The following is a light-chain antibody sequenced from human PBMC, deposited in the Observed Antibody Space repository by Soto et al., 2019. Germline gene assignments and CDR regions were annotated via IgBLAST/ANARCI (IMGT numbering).Light chain of an antibody. CDR2: DAS. CDR3: QHYDRYSGT. CDR1: QRISTW. V-gene: IGKV1-5*01. Sequence: DIQMTQSPSTLSASVGDRVTITCRASQRISTWLAGYQQKPGKVPKLLISDASTLDSGVPSRFRGSGFGTEFPLTINSLQPDYFATYYCQHYDRYSGTFGQGTRVEIK. J-gene: IGKJ1*01.